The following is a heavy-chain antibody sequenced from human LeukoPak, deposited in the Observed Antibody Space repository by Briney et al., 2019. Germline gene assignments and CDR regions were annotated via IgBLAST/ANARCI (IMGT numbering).Heavy chain of an antibody. D-gene: IGHD3-9*01. CDR1: GFTFSSYW. V-gene: IGHV3-7*01. CDR2: IKKDGSEK. J-gene: IGHJ5*02. CDR3: ARDVEYYDILTGYSNWFDP. Sequence: GGSLRLSCAASGFTFSSYWMSWVRQAPGKGLEWLANIKKDGSEKYYVDSVKGRFTISRDNAKNSLYLQMNSLRAEDTAVYYCARDVEYYDILTGYSNWFDPWGQGTLVTVSS.